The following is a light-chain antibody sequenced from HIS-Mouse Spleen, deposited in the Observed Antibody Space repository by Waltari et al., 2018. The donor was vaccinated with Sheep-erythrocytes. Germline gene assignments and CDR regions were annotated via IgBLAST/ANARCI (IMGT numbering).Light chain of an antibody. V-gene: IGLV3-10*01. CDR3: QAWDSSTAV. CDR2: EDS. CDR1: ALPKKY. Sequence: SYELTQPPSVSVSPGQTARITCSGDALPKKYAYWYQQKSGQAPVLVIYEDSKRPSGIPGRFSGSSSGTMATLTISGAQVEDEADYYCQAWDSSTAVFGGGTKLTVL. J-gene: IGLJ2*01.